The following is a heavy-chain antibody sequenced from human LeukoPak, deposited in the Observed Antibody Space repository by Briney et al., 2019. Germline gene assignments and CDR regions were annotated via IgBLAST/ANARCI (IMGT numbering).Heavy chain of an antibody. CDR1: SGSISTSNYY. CDR3: ARDPGEQTDP. J-gene: IGHJ5*02. V-gene: IGHV4-39*07. Sequence: SETLSLTCTVSSGSISTSNYYWGWVRQPPGKALEWIGNIFYSGSTYYSPSLKSRVTISVDTSKNQFSLKLSSVTAADTAVYYCARDPGEQTDPWGQGTLVTVSS. CDR2: IFYSGST. D-gene: IGHD1/OR15-1a*01.